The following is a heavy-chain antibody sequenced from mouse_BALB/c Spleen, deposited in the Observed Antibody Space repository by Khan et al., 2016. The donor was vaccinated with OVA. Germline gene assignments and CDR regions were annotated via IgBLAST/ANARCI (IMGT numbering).Heavy chain of an antibody. CDR1: GYTFSNYW. Sequence: QIQLLQSGAELAKPGASVRMSCKASGYTFSNYWIHWVKQRPGQGLEWIGYINPSSGHTYYNQTFKDKATLTTEKSSSTAYLQMTSLTTEDSAVYYCARDSIDYWGQGTTLTVAS. CDR2: INPSSGHT. V-gene: IGHV1-7*01. CDR3: ARDSIDY. J-gene: IGHJ2*01. D-gene: IGHD2-5*01.